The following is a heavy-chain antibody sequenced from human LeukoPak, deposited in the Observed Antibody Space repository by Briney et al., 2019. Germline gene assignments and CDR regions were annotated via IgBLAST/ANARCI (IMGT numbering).Heavy chain of an antibody. V-gene: IGHV3-23*01. D-gene: IGHD6-13*01. CDR2: ISGSGVST. CDR3: ARDGIAAPGIVWGWFDP. Sequence: GGSLRLSCAASGFTFSSYAMSWVRQAPGKGLEWVSAISGSGVSTFYADSVKGRFTISRDNSKNALYLQMNSLRAEDTAVYYCARDGIAAPGIVWGWFDPWGQGTLVTVSS. CDR1: GFTFSSYA. J-gene: IGHJ5*02.